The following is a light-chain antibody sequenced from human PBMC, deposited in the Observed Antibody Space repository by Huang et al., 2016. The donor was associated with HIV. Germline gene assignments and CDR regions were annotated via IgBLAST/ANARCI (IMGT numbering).Light chain of an antibody. CDR3: QQSYDART. V-gene: IGKV1-39*01. J-gene: IGKJ1*01. CDR1: QSISSH. CDR2: GAS. Sequence: DIQMTQSPSSLSASIGDRVTITCRASQSISSHLNWYQQKPGKAPKLLIYGASKLQTGGPSRFSGSGAGTDFTLAISSLQPEDFATYYCQQSYDARTFGQGTKVEI.